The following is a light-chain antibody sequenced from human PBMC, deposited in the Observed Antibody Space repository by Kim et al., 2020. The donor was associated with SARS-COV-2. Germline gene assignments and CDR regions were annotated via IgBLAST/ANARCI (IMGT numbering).Light chain of an antibody. CDR2: AAS. V-gene: IGKV3-20*01. Sequence: EIVLTQSPGTLSLSPGERATLSCRASQSVHNNYLAWYQQKPGQAPRLLIYAASTRATGIPDRFSGSGSGTDFTLTISRLEPADFAVYYCQQYGTSRTFGQGTKVDIK. CDR3: QQYGTSRT. J-gene: IGKJ1*01. CDR1: QSVHNNY.